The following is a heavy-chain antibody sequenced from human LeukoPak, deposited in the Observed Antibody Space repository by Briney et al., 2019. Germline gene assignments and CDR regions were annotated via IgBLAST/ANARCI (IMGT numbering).Heavy chain of an antibody. CDR1: GFTFSGYA. CDR2: ISGSGADT. J-gene: IGHJ4*02. D-gene: IGHD3-16*01. CDR3: AKIPWGGDYFDY. V-gene: IGHV3-23*01. Sequence: GGSLRLSCGASGFTFSGYAMSWVRQAPGKGLQWVSAISGSGADTYYADSAKGRFTISRDNSKNTLYLQMNSLRAEDTAVYHCAKIPWGGDYFDYWGQGTLVTVSS.